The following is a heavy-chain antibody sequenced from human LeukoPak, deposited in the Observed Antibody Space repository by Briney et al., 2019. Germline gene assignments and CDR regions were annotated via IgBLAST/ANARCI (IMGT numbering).Heavy chain of an antibody. J-gene: IGHJ4*02. CDR1: GFTFSSYS. CDR2: ISSSSSHI. Sequence: GGSLRLSCAASGFTFSSYSMNWVRQAPGKGLEWVSSISSSSSHIYYADSVKDRFTISRDNAKNSLYLQMNSLGAEDTAVYYCARVPADYWGQGTLVTVSS. V-gene: IGHV3-21*01. CDR3: ARVPADY.